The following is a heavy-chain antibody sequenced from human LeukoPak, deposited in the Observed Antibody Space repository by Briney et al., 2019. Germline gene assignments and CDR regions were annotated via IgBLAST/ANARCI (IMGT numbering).Heavy chain of an antibody. D-gene: IGHD4-17*01. J-gene: IGHJ4*02. CDR2: IKEDGSEQ. V-gene: IGHV3-7*04. Sequence: PGGSLRLSCAASGFTFSTYWMTWVRQAPGKGLEWVANIKEDGSEQYYVDSVKGRFTISRDNAENSLFLQMNSLRAEDTAVYYCPRGMTTEYWGQGTLVTVSS. CDR1: GFTFSTYW. CDR3: PRGMTTEY.